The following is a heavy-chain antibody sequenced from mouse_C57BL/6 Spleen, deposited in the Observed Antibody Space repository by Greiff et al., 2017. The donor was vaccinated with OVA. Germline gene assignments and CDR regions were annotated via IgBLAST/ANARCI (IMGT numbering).Heavy chain of an antibody. V-gene: IGHV1-80*01. J-gene: IGHJ4*01. CDR2: IYPGDGDT. CDR1: GYAFSSYW. D-gene: IGHD2-5*01. Sequence: QVQLKESGAELVKPGASVKISCKASGYAFSSYWMNWVKQRPGKGLEWIGQIYPGDGDTNYNGKFKGKATLTADKSSSTDYMQLSSLTSEDSAVYFCARADSNYVGYYAMDYWGQGTSVTVSS. CDR3: ARADSNYVGYYAMDY.